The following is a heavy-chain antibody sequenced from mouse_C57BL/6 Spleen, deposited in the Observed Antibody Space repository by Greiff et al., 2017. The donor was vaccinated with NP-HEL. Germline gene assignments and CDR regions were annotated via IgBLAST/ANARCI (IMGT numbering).Heavy chain of an antibody. CDR3: ASAPYYYGWSWYFDV. Sequence: QVQLKQSGTELVKPGASVKLSCKASGYTFTSYWMHWVKQRPGQGLEWIGNINPSNGGTNYNEKFKSKATLTVDKSSSTAYMQLSSLTSEDSAVYYCASAPYYYGWSWYFDVWGTGTTVTVSS. J-gene: IGHJ1*03. D-gene: IGHD1-1*01. CDR1: GYTFTSYW. V-gene: IGHV1-53*01. CDR2: INPSNGGT.